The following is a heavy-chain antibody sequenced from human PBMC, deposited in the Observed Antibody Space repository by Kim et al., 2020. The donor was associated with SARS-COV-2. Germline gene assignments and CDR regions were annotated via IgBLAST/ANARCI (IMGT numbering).Heavy chain of an antibody. D-gene: IGHD3-9*01. V-gene: IGHV3-30*04. Sequence: GGSLRLSCAASGFTFSSYAMHWVRQAPGKGLEWVAVISYDGSNKYYADSVKGRFTISRDNSKNTLYLQMNSLRAEDTAVYYCARDRLRSGMGHDILSGYGYLDYWGQGTLVTVSS. J-gene: IGHJ4*02. CDR3: ARDRLRSGMGHDILSGYGYLDY. CDR1: GFTFSSYA. CDR2: ISYDGSNK.